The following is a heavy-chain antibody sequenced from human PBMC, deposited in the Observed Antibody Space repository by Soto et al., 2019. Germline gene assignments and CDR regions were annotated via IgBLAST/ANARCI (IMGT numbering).Heavy chain of an antibody. V-gene: IGHV4-59*01. CDR2: IYYSGST. D-gene: IGHD3-10*01. CDR1: GGSISSYY. Sequence: QVQLQESGPGLVKPSETLSLTCTVSGGSISSYYWSWIRQPPGKGLEWIGYIYYSGSTNYNPSLQSRVTISVDTSKNQFSLKLSSVTAADTAVYYCARVWGGAFDLWGQGTMVTVSS. J-gene: IGHJ3*01. CDR3: ARVWGGAFDL.